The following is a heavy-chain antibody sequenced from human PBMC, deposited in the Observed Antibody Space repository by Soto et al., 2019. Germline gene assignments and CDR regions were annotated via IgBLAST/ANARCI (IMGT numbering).Heavy chain of an antibody. D-gene: IGHD2-21*01. Sequence: GGSLRLSCAASGFTVSSNYMSWVRQAPGKGLEWVSVIYSGGSTYYADSVKGRFTISRDNSKNTLYLQMNSLRAEDTAMYYCASWGHIVPVSPTDFDHWGEGTLVTVSS. V-gene: IGHV3-53*01. CDR1: GFTVSSNY. J-gene: IGHJ4*02. CDR3: ASWGHIVPVSPTDFDH. CDR2: IYSGGST.